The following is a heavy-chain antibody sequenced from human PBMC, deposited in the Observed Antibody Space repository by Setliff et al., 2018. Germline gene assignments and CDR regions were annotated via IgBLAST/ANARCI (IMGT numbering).Heavy chain of an antibody. Sequence: SETLSLTCTVSGGSISSGSYYWSWIRQPAGKGLEWIGRIYTSGSTNYNPSLKSRVTISVDTSKNQFSLKLSSVTAADTAVYYCARAYYDSSRGDDAFGIWGQGTMVTVSS. D-gene: IGHD3-22*01. J-gene: IGHJ3*02. CDR3: ARAYYDSSRGDDAFGI. CDR2: IYTSGST. V-gene: IGHV4-61*02. CDR1: GGSISSGSYY.